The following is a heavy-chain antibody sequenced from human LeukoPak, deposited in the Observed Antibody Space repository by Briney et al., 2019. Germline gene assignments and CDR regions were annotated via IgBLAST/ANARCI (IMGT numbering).Heavy chain of an antibody. J-gene: IGHJ6*02. V-gene: IGHV1-2*06. Sequence: ASVKVSCKASGYTFTGYYMHWVRQAPGQGLEWMGRINPNSGGTNYAQKFQGRVTMTRDTSISTAYMELSRLRSDDTAVYYCARDWREDIVVVVAHNHGMDVWGQGTTVTVSS. D-gene: IGHD2-15*01. CDR2: INPNSGGT. CDR3: ARDWREDIVVVVAHNHGMDV. CDR1: GYTFTGYY.